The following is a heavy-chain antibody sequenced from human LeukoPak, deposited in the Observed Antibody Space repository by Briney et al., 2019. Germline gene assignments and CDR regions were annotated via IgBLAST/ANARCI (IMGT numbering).Heavy chain of an antibody. J-gene: IGHJ4*02. V-gene: IGHV3-21*01. D-gene: IGHD1-26*01. CDR1: GFTFSSYS. Sequence: PGGSLRLSCAASGFTFSSYSMNWVRQAPGKGLEWVSSISSSSSYIYYADSVKGRFTISRDNAKNSLYLQMNSLRAEDTAVYYCARGGSYDEYYFDYWGQGTLVTVSS. CDR3: ARGGSYDEYYFDY. CDR2: ISSSSSYI.